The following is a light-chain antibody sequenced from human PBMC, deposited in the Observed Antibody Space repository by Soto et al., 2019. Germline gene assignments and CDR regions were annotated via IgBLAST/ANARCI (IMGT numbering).Light chain of an antibody. J-gene: IGKJ1*01. CDR3: QQYNNWPPGT. CDR1: QSVSSN. CDR2: DAS. V-gene: IGKV3D-15*01. Sequence: EIVLTQSPGTLSLSPGERATLSCSASQSVSSNLAWYQQKPGQAPRLLIYDASNRATGIPARFSGSGSGTEFTLTITSLQSEDFAVYYCQQYNNWPPGTFGQGTKVDIK.